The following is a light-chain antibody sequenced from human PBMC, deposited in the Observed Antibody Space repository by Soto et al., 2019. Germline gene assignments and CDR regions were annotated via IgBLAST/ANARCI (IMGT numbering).Light chain of an antibody. CDR1: NSNIGAGYP. CDR2: ADT. V-gene: IGLV1-40*01. J-gene: IGLJ1*01. CDR3: QSYDSSLSAYV. Sequence: QSVLTQPPSVTGAPGQRVTISCTGSNSNIGAGYPVHWYQQFPGAAPKLLIYADTHRPSGVPDRFSGSKSGTSASLAITGLQAEDEADYYCQSYDSSLSAYVFGTGTKLTVL.